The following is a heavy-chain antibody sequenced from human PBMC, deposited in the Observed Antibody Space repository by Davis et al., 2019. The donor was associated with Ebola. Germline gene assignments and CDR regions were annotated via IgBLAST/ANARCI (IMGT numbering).Heavy chain of an antibody. CDR3: TRRGTYDLTMVQGVPFDY. Sequence: GGSLRLSCAASGFTFSGSAMHWVRQASGKGLEWVGRIRSKANSYATAYAASVKGRFTISRDDSKNTAYLQMNSLKTEDTAVYYCTRRGTYDLTMVQGVPFDYWGQGILVTVSS. D-gene: IGHD3-10*01. J-gene: IGHJ4*02. CDR2: IRSKANSYAT. CDR1: GFTFSGSA. V-gene: IGHV3-73*01.